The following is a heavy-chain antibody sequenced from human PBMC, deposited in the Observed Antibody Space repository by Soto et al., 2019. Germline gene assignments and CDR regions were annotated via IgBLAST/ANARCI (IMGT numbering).Heavy chain of an antibody. V-gene: IGHV1-69*13. J-gene: IGHJ4*02. CDR3: ARGSGYYYPFDY. Sequence: SVKVSCKASGGTFSSYAISCVRQAPGQGLEWMGGIIPIFGTANYAQKFQGRVTITADESTSTAYMELSSLRSEDTAVYYCARGSGYYYPFDYWGQGTLVTVSS. CDR1: GGTFSSYA. CDR2: IIPIFGTA. D-gene: IGHD3-22*01.